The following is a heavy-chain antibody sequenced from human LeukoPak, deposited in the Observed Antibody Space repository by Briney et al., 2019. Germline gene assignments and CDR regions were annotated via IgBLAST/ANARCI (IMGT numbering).Heavy chain of an antibody. J-gene: IGHJ1*01. CDR2: IKQDGSAK. V-gene: IGHV3-7*01. CDR1: GFTFSNYW. Sequence: GGSLRLSCAASGFTFSNYWMSWVRQAPGKGLEWVAHIKQDGSAKYYVDSVKGRFTISRDNVKNSLYLQMNSLRVEDTAVYYCATYSSSNGREFQYWGQGTLVTVSS. D-gene: IGHD2-2*01. CDR3: ATYSSSNGREFQY.